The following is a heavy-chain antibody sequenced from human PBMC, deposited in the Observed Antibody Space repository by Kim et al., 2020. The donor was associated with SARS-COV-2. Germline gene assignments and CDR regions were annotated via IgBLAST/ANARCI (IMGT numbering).Heavy chain of an antibody. CDR3: AIAAHGWTEFVGFDY. D-gene: IGHD3-16*01. J-gene: IGHJ4*02. Sequence: DSVNGRLTIPRDNSKSTLWLQMNSLRAEDTAGYYCAIAAHGWTEFVGFDYWGQGTLVTVSS. V-gene: IGHV3-30*04.